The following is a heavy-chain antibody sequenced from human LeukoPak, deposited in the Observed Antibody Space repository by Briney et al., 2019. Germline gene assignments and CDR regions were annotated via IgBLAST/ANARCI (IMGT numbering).Heavy chain of an antibody. V-gene: IGHV4-39*07. Sequence: SETLSLTCTVSGGSISSSSYYWGWIRQPPGKGLEWIGSIYYSGSTYYNPSLKSRVTISVDTSKNQFSLKLSSVTAADTAVYYCARGKTPYYGSGSYLDYWGQGTLVTVSS. D-gene: IGHD3-10*01. CDR2: IYYSGST. CDR3: ARGKTPYYGSGSYLDY. J-gene: IGHJ4*02. CDR1: GGSISSSSYY.